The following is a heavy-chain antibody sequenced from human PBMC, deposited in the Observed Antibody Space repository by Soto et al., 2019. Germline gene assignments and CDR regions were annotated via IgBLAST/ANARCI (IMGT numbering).Heavy chain of an antibody. CDR1: GFTFSSYA. V-gene: IGHV3-23*01. CDR2: ISGSGYST. J-gene: IGHJ4*02. Sequence: EVQLLESGGGLVQPGGSLRLSCAASGFTFSSYAMSWVRQAPGKGLEWVSAISGSGYSTYYADSVKGRFTISRDNSKKALYLQMNSLRAEDTAVYYCAKGRGYCTSSSCYVGSDYWGQGTLVTVSS. D-gene: IGHD2-2*01. CDR3: AKGRGYCTSSSCYVGSDY.